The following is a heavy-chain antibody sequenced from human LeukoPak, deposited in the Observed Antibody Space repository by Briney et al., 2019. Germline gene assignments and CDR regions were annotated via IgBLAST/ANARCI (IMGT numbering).Heavy chain of an antibody. CDR3: ARLRGYSYGLAIYYGMDV. CDR1: GGSFSGYY. Sequence: SETLSLTCAVYGGSFSGYYWSWIRQPPGKGLEWIGEINHSGSTNYNPSLKSRVTISVDTSKNQFSLKLSSVTAADTAVYYCARLRGYSYGLAIYYGMDVWGQGTTVTASS. CDR2: INHSGST. D-gene: IGHD5-18*01. J-gene: IGHJ6*02. V-gene: IGHV4-34*01.